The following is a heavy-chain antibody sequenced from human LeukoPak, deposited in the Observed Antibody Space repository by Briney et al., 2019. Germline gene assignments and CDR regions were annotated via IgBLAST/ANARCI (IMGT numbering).Heavy chain of an antibody. V-gene: IGHV3-30*03. CDR1: GFTFSTYS. Sequence: GGSLRLSCAASGFTFSTYSMNWVRQAPGKGLEWVAVISYDGSNKYYADSVKGRFTISRDNSKNTLYLQMNSLRAEDTAVYYCARDGMYYYDSSGYYAAQYYFDYWGQGTLVTVSS. CDR2: ISYDGSNK. CDR3: ARDGMYYYDSSGYYAAQYYFDY. J-gene: IGHJ4*02. D-gene: IGHD3-22*01.